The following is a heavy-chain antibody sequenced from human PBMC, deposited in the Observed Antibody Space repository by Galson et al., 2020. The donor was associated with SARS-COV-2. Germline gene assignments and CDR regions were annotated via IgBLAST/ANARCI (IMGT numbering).Heavy chain of an antibody. CDR2: IYWDDDK. CDR1: GFSLSTSGVG. J-gene: IGHJ4*02. Sequence: ESGPTLVKPTQTLTLTCTFSGFSLSTSGVGVGWIRQPPGKALEWLALIYWDDDKLYSPSLKSRLTIIKDTSKNQVVLTMTNMDPVDTATYYCAHKNHGSVIYYNGIFDYWGQGTLVTVSS. CDR3: AHKNHGSVIYYNGIFDY. D-gene: IGHD3-10*01. V-gene: IGHV2-5*02.